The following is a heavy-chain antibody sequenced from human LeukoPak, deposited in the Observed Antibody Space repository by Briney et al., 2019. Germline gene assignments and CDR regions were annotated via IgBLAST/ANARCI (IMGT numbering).Heavy chain of an antibody. V-gene: IGHV1-8*02. CDR2: MNPNSGNT. Sequence: GASVKVSCKASGYTFTSYYMHWVRQATGQGLEWMGWMNPNSGNTGYAQKFQGRVTMTRNTSISTAYMELSSLRSEDTAVYYCARGAGTTCNYWGQGTLVTVSS. CDR1: GYTFTSYY. CDR3: ARGAGTTCNY. D-gene: IGHD1-7*01. J-gene: IGHJ4*02.